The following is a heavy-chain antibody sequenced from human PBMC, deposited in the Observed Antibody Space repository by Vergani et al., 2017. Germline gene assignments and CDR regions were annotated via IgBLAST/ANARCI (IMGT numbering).Heavy chain of an antibody. V-gene: IGHV3-21*01. CDR3: AREGGYCSSTSCYYYGMDV. Sequence: EVQLVESGGGLVKPGGSLRLSCAASGFTFSSYSMNWVRQAPGKGLEWVSSISSSSSYIYYADSVKGRFTISRDNAKNSLYLQMNSLRAEDTAVYYCAREGGYCSSTSCYYYGMDVWGQGTTVTVSS. CDR1: GFTFSSYS. D-gene: IGHD2-2*01. J-gene: IGHJ6*02. CDR2: ISSSSSYI.